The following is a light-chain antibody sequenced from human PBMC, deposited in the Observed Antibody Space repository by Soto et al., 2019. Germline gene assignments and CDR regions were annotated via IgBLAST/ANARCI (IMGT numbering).Light chain of an antibody. J-gene: IGKJ5*01. CDR3: QQYGSSLSIT. CDR2: GAS. Sequence: EIVLTQSPGTLSLSPGERVTLSCRASQSVSSSYLAWYQQKPGQAPRLLIYGASSRATGIPDRFSGSGSGTDFTLNISRLEPEDFAVDYCQQYGSSLSITFGQGTRLENK. V-gene: IGKV3-20*01. CDR1: QSVSSSY.